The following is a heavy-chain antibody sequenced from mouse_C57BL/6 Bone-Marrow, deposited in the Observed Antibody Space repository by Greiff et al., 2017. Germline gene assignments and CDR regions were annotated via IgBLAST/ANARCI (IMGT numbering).Heavy chain of an antibody. D-gene: IGHD2-2*01. V-gene: IGHV1-69*01. CDR1: GYTFTSYW. Sequence: QVQLQQPGAELVMPGASVKLSCKASGYTFTSYWMHWVKQRPGQGLEWIGELDPSDSYTNYNQKFKGKSTLTVDKSSNTAYMQLSSLTSEESAVYYCARDYGYEGGYAMDYWGQGTSVTVSS. CDR3: ARDYGYEGGYAMDY. CDR2: LDPSDSYT. J-gene: IGHJ4*01.